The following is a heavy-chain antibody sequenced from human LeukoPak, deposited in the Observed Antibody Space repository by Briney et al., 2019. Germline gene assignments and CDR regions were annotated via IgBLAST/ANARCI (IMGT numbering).Heavy chain of an antibody. Sequence: ASVKVSCKASGYTFTSYYMHWVRQAPGQGLEWMGIINPSGGSTSYAQKFQGRVTMTRDMSTSTVYMELSRLRSDDTAVYYCARDSLSAGFDPWGQGTLVTVSS. CDR1: GYTFTSYY. D-gene: IGHD2/OR15-2a*01. CDR2: INPSGGST. J-gene: IGHJ5*02. V-gene: IGHV1-46*01. CDR3: ARDSLSAGFDP.